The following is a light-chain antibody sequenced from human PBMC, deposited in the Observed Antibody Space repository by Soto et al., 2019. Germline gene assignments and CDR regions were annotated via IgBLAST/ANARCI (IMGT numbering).Light chain of an antibody. V-gene: IGKV3-15*01. CDR3: QQYHIWPSWA. J-gene: IGKJ1*01. CDR2: VAS. Sequence: EIVLTQSPATLSVSLGHSATLSCRASQSVSLSLAWYQMRPRQPPRLLIYVASTRSTDIAARFSGSGSGTDFTLTISSPQTDDFAVYFCQQYHIWPSWAVGQVTKV. CDR1: QSVSLS.